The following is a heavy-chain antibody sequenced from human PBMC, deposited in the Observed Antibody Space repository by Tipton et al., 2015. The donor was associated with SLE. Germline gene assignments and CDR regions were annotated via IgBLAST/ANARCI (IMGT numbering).Heavy chain of an antibody. V-gene: IGHV4-38-2*02. J-gene: IGHJ3*02. D-gene: IGHD6-19*01. CDR3: ARNEQWLVLPDAFDI. Sequence: TLSLTCTVSGYSISSGYYWGWIRQPPGKGLEWIGEINHSGSTNYNPSLKSRVTISVDTSKNQFSLNLTSMTAADTAVYYCARNEQWLVLPDAFDIWGQGTMVTVSS. CDR2: INHSGST. CDR1: GYSISSGYY.